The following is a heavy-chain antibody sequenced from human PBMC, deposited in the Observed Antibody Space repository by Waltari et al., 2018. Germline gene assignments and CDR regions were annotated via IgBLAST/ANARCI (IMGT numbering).Heavy chain of an antibody. D-gene: IGHD2-15*01. CDR1: GGTFSSYA. CDR2: IIPIFGTA. V-gene: IGHV1-69*05. CDR3: ARGAVNCSGGSCYLGEGNMDV. J-gene: IGHJ6*03. Sequence: QVQLVQSGAEVKKPGSSVKVSCKASGGTFSSYAISWVRQALGQGLEWMGGIIPIFGTANYAQKFQGRVTMTTDTSTSTAYMELRSLRSDDTAVYYCARGAVNCSGGSCYLGEGNMDVWGKGTTVTVSS.